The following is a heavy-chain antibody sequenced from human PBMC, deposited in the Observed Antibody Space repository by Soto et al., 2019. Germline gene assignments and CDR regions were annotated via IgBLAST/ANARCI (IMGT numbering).Heavy chain of an antibody. CDR1: GFTFSSYW. Sequence: PGGSLRLSCAASGFTFSSYWMHWVRQAPGKGLVWVSRINSDGSSTSYADPVKGRFTISRDNAKNTLYLQMNSLRAEDTAVYYCARVGDDILTGLEHYYYYYGMDVWGQGTTVTVSS. CDR2: INSDGSST. J-gene: IGHJ6*02. CDR3: ARVGDDILTGLEHYYYYYGMDV. V-gene: IGHV3-74*01. D-gene: IGHD3-9*01.